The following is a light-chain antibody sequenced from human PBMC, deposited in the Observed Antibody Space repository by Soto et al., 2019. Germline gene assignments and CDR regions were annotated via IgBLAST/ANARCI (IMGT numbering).Light chain of an antibody. CDR1: SGINVDTYR. J-gene: IGLJ3*02. V-gene: IGLV5-45*03. CDR2: YKSDSDK. CDR3: MIWHSSAWV. Sequence: QPVLTQPSSLSASPGASASLTCTLRSGINVDTYRIYWYQQKPGSPPQYLLRYKSDSDKQQGSGVPSRFSGAKDASANAGILLISGLQSEDEADYYCMIWHSSAWVFGGRTKLTVL.